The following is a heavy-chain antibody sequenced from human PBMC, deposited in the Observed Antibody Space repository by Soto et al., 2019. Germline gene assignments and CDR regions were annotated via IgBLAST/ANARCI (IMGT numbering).Heavy chain of an antibody. J-gene: IGHJ4*02. V-gene: IGHV2-5*02. CDR2: LYWDDDK. CDR3: ARTGVNWGSRGLVDY. CDR1: GFSLSTSGVG. D-gene: IGHD7-27*01. Sequence: QITLKESGPTLVKPTQTLTLTCTFSGFSLSTSGVGVGWIRQPPGKALEWLAFLYWDDDKRYSPSLKSRLTITKDTSKNQVLRTMTNMDPVDTATYYCARTGVNWGSRGLVDYWGQGTLVTVAS.